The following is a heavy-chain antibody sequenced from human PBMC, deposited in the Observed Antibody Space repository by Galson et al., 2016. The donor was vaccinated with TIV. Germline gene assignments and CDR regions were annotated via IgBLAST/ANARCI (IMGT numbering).Heavy chain of an antibody. J-gene: IGHJ6*03. Sequence: SLRLSCAASEFNINDHYMTWIRQAPGKGLEWVANINQDGIKTYYVDSVKGRFTISRDNAKNALYLQMNSLRAEDTAVYYCARVIRSRGYMDVWGKGTTVTVSS. D-gene: IGHD1-26*01. CDR1: EFNINDHY. V-gene: IGHV3-7*03. CDR2: INQDGIKT. CDR3: ARVIRSRGYMDV.